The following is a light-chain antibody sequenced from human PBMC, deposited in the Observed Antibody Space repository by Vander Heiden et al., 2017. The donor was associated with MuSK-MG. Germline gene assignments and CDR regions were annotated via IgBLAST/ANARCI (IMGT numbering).Light chain of an antibody. CDR3: GTWDSSQDSVI. CDR2: DNN. J-gene: IGLJ2*01. CDR1: TYNIEGSY. Sequence: QSVLTQPPSVSAAPGQKVTISCFGSTYNIEGSYVSWYQHLPGAAPKVVIYDNNKRHPGTPDRFSGSKAGTSADLVITGLQPGDEAEYYCGTWDSSQDSVIFGGGTKLTVL. V-gene: IGLV1-51*01.